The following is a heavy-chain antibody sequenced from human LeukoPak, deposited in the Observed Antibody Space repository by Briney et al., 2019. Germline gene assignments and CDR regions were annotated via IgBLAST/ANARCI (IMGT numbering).Heavy chain of an antibody. CDR1: GGSINNHY. D-gene: IGHD6-13*01. V-gene: IGHV4-59*11. CDR3: ARDSAAGSTPGFYGMDV. J-gene: IGHJ6*02. Sequence: PSETLSLTCTVSGGSINNHYWSWIRQPPGKGLEWVGYIYYSGSTKYNPSLKSRVTISVDTSKNQFSLKLSSVTAADTAVYYCARDSAAGSTPGFYGMDVWGRGTTVTVSS. CDR2: IYYSGST.